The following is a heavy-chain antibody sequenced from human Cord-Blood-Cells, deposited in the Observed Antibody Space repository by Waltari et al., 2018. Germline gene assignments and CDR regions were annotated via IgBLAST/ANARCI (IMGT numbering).Heavy chain of an antibody. Sequence: QLQLQESGPGLVKPSETLSLTCTVPGGSISSSSYYWGWIRQPPGKGVEWIGSIYYSGSTYYNPSLKSRVTISVDTSKNQFSLKLSSVTAADTAVYYCARLTYYDFWSGYYFDYWGQGTLVTVSS. D-gene: IGHD3-3*01. V-gene: IGHV4-39*01. CDR1: GGSISSSSYY. CDR2: IYYSGST. J-gene: IGHJ4*02. CDR3: ARLTYYDFWSGYYFDY.